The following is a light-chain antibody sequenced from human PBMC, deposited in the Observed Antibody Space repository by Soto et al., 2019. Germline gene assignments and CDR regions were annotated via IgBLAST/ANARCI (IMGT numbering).Light chain of an antibody. CDR2: AAS. CDR1: QGISSY. V-gene: IGKV1-8*01. J-gene: IGKJ4*01. Sequence: AIRMTQSPSSLSASTGDRVTITCRASQGISSYLAWYQQKPGKAPKLLISAASTLQSGVPTRFSGSGSGTDFTLTISCLQSEEFATYYCQHYYSYPLTFGGGTKVEIK. CDR3: QHYYSYPLT.